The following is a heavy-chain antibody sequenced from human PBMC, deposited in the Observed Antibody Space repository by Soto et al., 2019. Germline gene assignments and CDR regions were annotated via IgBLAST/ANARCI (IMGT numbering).Heavy chain of an antibody. CDR1: GGSISSGGYY. D-gene: IGHD6-6*01. V-gene: IGHV4-31*03. CDR2: NYYSGIT. CDR3: ARGSSIAGLYYGMDV. J-gene: IGHJ6*02. Sequence: QVQLQESGPGLVKPSQTLSLTCTVSGGSISSGGYYWTWIRQHPGKGLEWIGYNYYSGITYYNPSLKSRVTISLDTSKNQFYLTLSSVTAADTAVYSCARGSSIAGLYYGMDVWGQGTTVTVSS.